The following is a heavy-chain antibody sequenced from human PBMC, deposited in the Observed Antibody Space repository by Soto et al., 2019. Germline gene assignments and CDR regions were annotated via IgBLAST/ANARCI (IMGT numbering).Heavy chain of an antibody. V-gene: IGHV5-51*01. CDR2: IYPANSDT. Sequence: EVQLVQSGAEGKKPGESLRISCQASGYTFPTYWIAWVRLMPGRGLEWVGVIYPANSDTRTSPSFQGQVTISADKSITTAYLQWSSLESSDTAIYYCARITRDAATGHLAYFDYWGQGTLVTVSS. CDR1: GYTFPTYW. J-gene: IGHJ4*02. CDR3: ARITRDAATGHLAYFDY. D-gene: IGHD2-8*02.